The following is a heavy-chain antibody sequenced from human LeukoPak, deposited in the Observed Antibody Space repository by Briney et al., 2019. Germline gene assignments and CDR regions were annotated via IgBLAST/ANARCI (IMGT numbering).Heavy chain of an antibody. Sequence: SETLSLTCTVSAYSITSGYYWGWIRQPPGKGLEWIGSISHNGGTSYNPSLRSRVTISLDTSKNQFSLRLTSVTAADTAVYYCARDLGAGGDSDYWGQGILVTVSS. CDR1: AYSITSGYY. CDR3: ARDLGAGGDSDY. D-gene: IGHD2-21*01. J-gene: IGHJ4*02. V-gene: IGHV4-38-2*02. CDR2: ISHNGGT.